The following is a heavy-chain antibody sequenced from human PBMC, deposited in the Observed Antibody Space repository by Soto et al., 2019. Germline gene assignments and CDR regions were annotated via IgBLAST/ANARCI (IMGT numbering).Heavy chain of an antibody. CDR2: IKPDESEK. V-gene: IGHV3-7*01. Sequence: LRLSCTASGFTFSDSWMTWVCQAPGKGLEWVARIKPDESEKKYADSVKGRFSISRDNAKSSMYLQMDSLRGEDTAVYYCVRGGSNYASWGQGTLVTVSS. J-gene: IGHJ5*02. CDR3: VRGGSNYAS. D-gene: IGHD4-4*01. CDR1: GFTFSDSW.